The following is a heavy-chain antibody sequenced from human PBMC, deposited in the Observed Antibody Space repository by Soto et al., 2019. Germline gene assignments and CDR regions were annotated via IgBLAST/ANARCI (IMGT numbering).Heavy chain of an antibody. D-gene: IGHD3-22*01. CDR2: IYYSGST. Sequence: SETLSLTCSVTGASVSSHSWSWIRQPPGKGLEWIGYIYYSGSTYYNPSLKSRVTISVDTSKNQFSLKLSSVTAADTAVYYCARDLDSSGFYYYYGMDVWGQGTTVTVSS. CDR1: GASVSSHS. V-gene: IGHV4-59*06. J-gene: IGHJ6*02. CDR3: ARDLDSSGFYYYYGMDV.